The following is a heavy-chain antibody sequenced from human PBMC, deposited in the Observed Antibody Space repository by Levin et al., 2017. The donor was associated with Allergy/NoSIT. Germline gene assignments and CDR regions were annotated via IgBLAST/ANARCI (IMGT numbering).Heavy chain of an antibody. J-gene: IGHJ4*02. CDR3: AQQVVPAVIFDY. Sequence: PSETLSLTCAVYGGSFSGYYWSWIRQPPGKGLEWIGEINHSGSTNYNPSLKSRVTISVDTSKNQFSLKLSSVTAADTAVYYCAQQVVPAVIFDYWGQGTLVTVSS. D-gene: IGHD2-2*01. V-gene: IGHV4-34*01. CDR2: INHSGST. CDR1: GGSFSGYY.